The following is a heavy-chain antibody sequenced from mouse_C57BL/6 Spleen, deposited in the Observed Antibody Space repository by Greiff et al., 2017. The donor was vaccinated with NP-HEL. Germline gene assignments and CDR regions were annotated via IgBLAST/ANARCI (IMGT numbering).Heavy chain of an antibody. D-gene: IGHD1-1*01. V-gene: IGHV1-80*01. CDR1: GYAFSSYW. J-gene: IGHJ1*03. CDR3: ASTPEGGSSYWYFDV. CDR2: IYPGDGDT. Sequence: VKVVESGAELVKPGASVKISCKASGYAFSSYWMNWVKQRPGKGLEWIGQIYPGDGDTNYNGKFKGKATLTADKSSSTAYMQLSSLTSEDSAVYFCASTPEGGSSYWYFDVWGTGTTVTVSS.